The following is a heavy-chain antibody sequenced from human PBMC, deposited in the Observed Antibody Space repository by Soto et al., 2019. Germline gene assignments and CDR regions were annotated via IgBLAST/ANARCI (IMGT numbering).Heavy chain of an antibody. J-gene: IGHJ6*02. Sequence: GASVKVSCKASGYTFTGYYMHWVRQAPGQGLEWMGWINPNSGGTNYAQKFQGWVTMTRDTSISTAYMELSRLRSDDTAVYYCARDQGERGYSYGLLYYYYGMDVWGQGTTVTVSS. D-gene: IGHD5-18*01. CDR1: GYTFTGYY. V-gene: IGHV1-2*04. CDR2: INPNSGGT. CDR3: ARDQGERGYSYGLLYYYYGMDV.